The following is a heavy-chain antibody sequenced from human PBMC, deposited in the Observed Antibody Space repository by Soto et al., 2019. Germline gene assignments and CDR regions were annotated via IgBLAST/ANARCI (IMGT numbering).Heavy chain of an antibody. D-gene: IGHD6-19*01. CDR3: ATTARNEVTGTVLHY. CDR1: GDSISDYF. J-gene: IGHJ4*02. Sequence: ETLSLTCTVSGDSISDYFWSWIRQPPGKGLEWIGFIRYSGSTSYKPSLNSRVTISLDTSKSQFSLKLISVTAADTAVYYCATTARNEVTGTVLHYWGQGTLVTVSS. V-gene: IGHV4-59*08. CDR2: IRYSGST.